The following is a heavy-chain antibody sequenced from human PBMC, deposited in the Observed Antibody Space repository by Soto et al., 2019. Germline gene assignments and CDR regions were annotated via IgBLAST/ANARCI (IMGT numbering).Heavy chain of an antibody. D-gene: IGHD1-7*01. CDR2: ISYDGSNK. J-gene: IGHJ4*02. V-gene: IGHV3-30-3*01. CDR3: AGRLELRY. Sequence: PGGSLRLSCAASGFTFSSYAMHWVRQAPGKGLEWVAVISYDGSNKYYADSVKGRFTISRDNSKNTLYLQMNSLRAEDTAVYYCAGRLELRYWGQGTLVTVSS. CDR1: GFTFSSYA.